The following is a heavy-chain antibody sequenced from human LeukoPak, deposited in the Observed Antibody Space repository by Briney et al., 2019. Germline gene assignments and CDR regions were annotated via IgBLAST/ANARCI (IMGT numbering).Heavy chain of an antibody. CDR2: IKNDGSDA. Sequence: GGSLRLSCEASGFTLSSSWMHWVRQAPGKGLVWVSRIKNDGSDASYADSVKGRFTISRGNAKNTLYLQMNSLRAEDTAIYYCARPIVTTINSLDDWGQGTLVTVSS. D-gene: IGHD5-12*01. V-gene: IGHV3-74*01. CDR1: GFTLSSSW. CDR3: ARPIVTTINSLDD. J-gene: IGHJ4*02.